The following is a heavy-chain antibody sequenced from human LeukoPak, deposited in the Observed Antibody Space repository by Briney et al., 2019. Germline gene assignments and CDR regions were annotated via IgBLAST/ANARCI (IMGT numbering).Heavy chain of an antibody. CDR3: ARRQEWELLPYFDY. CDR2: INPNNGGT. V-gene: IGHV1-2*02. D-gene: IGHD4-23*01. CDR1: GYTFTGYN. Sequence: ASVKVSCKASGYTFTGYNIHWVRQAPGQGLEWMGWINPNNGGTNYAQEFQGRVTMTRDTSIRTVYMELSSLRSDDTAVYYCARRQEWELLPYFDYWGQGTLVTVSS. J-gene: IGHJ4*02.